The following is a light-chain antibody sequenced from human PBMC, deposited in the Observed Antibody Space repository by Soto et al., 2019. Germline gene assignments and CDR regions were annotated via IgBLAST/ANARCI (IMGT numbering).Light chain of an antibody. Sequence: QSALTQPRSVSGSPGQSVTISCTGSSSDIGVYNYVSWFQQHPGKAPTLMIYDVNKRPSGVPDRFSGSKSGYTASLTISGLQADDEAAYYCCSFAGSYTFLFGGGTQLTVL. V-gene: IGLV2-11*01. CDR1: SSDIGVYNY. CDR2: DVN. CDR3: CSFAGSYTFL. J-gene: IGLJ2*01.